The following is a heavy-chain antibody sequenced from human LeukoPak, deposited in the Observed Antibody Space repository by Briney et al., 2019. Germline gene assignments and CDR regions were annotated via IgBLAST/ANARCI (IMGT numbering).Heavy chain of an antibody. CDR2: IDGGEGRT. Sequence: DPGGSLRLSCATSGFTFSTYAMGWVRQAPGKGLEWVSGIDGGEGRTYYADSVKGRFTISRDNSNNTLYLQMNSLTAADTAVYYCGKDLSIYYGFWSGHYYFDSWGQGTLVTVSS. CDR1: GFTFSTYA. J-gene: IGHJ4*02. D-gene: IGHD3-3*01. V-gene: IGHV3-23*01. CDR3: GKDLSIYYGFWSGHYYFDS.